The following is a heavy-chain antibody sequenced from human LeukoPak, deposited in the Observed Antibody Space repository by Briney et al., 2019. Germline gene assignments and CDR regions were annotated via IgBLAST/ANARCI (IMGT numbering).Heavy chain of an antibody. V-gene: IGHV1-69*13. CDR3: ARVSLEKELRWLQLFDP. J-gene: IGHJ5*02. CDR1: GGTFSSYA. CDR2: IIPIFGTA. Sequence: SVKVSCKASGGTFSSYAISWVRQAPEQGPEWMGGIIPIFGTANYAQKFQGRVTITADESTSTAYMELSSLRSEDTAVYYCARVSLEKELRWLQLFDPWGQGTLVTVSS. D-gene: IGHD5-24*01.